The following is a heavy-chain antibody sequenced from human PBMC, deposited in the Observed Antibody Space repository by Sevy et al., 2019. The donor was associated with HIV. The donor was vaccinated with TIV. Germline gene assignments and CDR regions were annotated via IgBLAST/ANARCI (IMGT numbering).Heavy chain of an antibody. CDR1: GGSISSSSYY. CDR2: IYYSGST. J-gene: IGHJ4*02. Sequence: SETLSLTCTVSGGSISSSSYYWGWIRQPPGKGLEWIGSIYYSGSTYYNPSLKSRVTISVDTSKNQFSLKLSSVTAADTAVYYCARLGDGNTHNVDYWGQGTLVTVSS. CDR3: ARLGDGNTHNVDY. V-gene: IGHV4-39*01.